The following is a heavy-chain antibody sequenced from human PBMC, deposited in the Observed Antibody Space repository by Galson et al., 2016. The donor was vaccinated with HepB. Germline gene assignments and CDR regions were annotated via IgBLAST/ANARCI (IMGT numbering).Heavy chain of an antibody. J-gene: IGHJ3*02. CDR2: ISASGGST. CDR1: GFTFSNYG. Sequence: SLRLSCAASGFTFSNYGMSWVRQAPGKGLEWVSVISASGGSTHYADSVKGRFTISRDKSKNMLYLQMNSLRAEDTAIYYCAKDIHITMKVVVLRDAFDIWGQGTMVTVSS. V-gene: IGHV3-23*01. CDR3: AKDIHITMKVVVLRDAFDI. D-gene: IGHD3-22*01.